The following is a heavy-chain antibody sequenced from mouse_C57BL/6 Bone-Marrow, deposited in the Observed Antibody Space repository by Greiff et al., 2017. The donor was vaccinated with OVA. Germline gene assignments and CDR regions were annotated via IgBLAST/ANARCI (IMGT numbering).Heavy chain of an antibody. D-gene: IGHD3-3*01. CDR2: IYPSDSET. CDR1: GYTFTSYW. J-gene: IGHJ2*01. Sequence: QVQLQQPGAELVRPGSSVKLSCKASGYTFTSYWMDWVKQRPGQGLEWIGNIYPSDSETHYNQKFKDKATLTVDKSSSTAYMQLSSLTSEDSAVYYCARGTGAYSNFDYWGQGTTRTVSS. V-gene: IGHV1-61*01. CDR3: ARGTGAYSNFDY.